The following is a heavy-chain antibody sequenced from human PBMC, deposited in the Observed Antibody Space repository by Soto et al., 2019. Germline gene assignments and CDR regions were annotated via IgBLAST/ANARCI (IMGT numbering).Heavy chain of an antibody. Sequence: SVKVSCKASGGTFSSYAISWVRQAPGQGLEWMGGIIPIFGTANYAQKFQGRVMITADESTSTAYMELSSLRAEDKAVYYCERDGGYCSSTSCYNNPLRDNWGQGTLVTVSS. CDR3: ERDGGYCSSTSCYNNPLRDN. J-gene: IGHJ4*02. V-gene: IGHV1-69*13. CDR1: GGTFSSYA. CDR2: IIPIFGTA. D-gene: IGHD2-2*02.